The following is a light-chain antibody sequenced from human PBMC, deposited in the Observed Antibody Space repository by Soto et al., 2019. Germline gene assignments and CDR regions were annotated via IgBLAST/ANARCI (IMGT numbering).Light chain of an antibody. CDR2: DAS. CDR1: QSVGASY. J-gene: IGKJ5*01. V-gene: IGKV3-11*01. Sequence: EMVLTQSPGTLSLSPGEGATLSCRASQSVGASYLAWYQQKPGQAPRLLIYDASNRATGIPARFSGSGSGTDFTLTISSLEPEDFAVYYCQQRSNWPPDFGQGTRLEI. CDR3: QQRSNWPPD.